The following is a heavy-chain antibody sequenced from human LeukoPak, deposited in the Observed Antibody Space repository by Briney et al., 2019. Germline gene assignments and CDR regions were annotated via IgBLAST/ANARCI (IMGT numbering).Heavy chain of an antibody. CDR1: GFTFSNYS. Sequence: PGGSLRLSCAASGFTFSNYSMNWVRQAPGKGLEWVSSISSSSSYIYYADSVKGRFTISRDNAKNSLYLQMNSLRAEDTAVYYCARDAKGTRGYSGYEPVNWFDPWGQGTLVTVSS. CDR2: ISSSSSYI. CDR3: ARDAKGTRGYSGYEPVNWFDP. V-gene: IGHV3-21*01. J-gene: IGHJ5*02. D-gene: IGHD5-12*01.